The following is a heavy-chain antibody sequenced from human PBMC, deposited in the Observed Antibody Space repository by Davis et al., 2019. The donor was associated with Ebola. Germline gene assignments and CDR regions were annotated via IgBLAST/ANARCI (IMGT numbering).Heavy chain of an antibody. CDR1: GFTFDDYA. J-gene: IGHJ3*02. CDR2: ISWNSGSI. D-gene: IGHD2-8*02. CDR3: AKDSSTGDQHDAFDI. V-gene: IGHV3-9*03. Sequence: SLKISCAASGFTFDDYAMHWVRQAPGKGLEWVSGISWNSGSIGYADSVKGRFTISRDNAKNSLYLQMNSLRAEDMALYYCAKDSSTGDQHDAFDIWGQGTMVTVSS.